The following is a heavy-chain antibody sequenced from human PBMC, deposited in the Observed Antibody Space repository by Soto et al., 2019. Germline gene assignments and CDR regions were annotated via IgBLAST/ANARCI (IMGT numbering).Heavy chain of an antibody. D-gene: IGHD2-2*03. Sequence: PSETLSLTCAVSGGSISSSNWWSWVRQPPGKGLEWIGEIYHSGSTNYNPSPKSRVTISVDKSKNQFSLKLSSVTAADTAVYYCARAPLDIVVVPAAIGWTDWFDPWGQGTLVTVSS. CDR2: IYHSGST. J-gene: IGHJ5*02. CDR3: ARAPLDIVVVPAAIGWTDWFDP. CDR1: GGSISSSNW. V-gene: IGHV4-4*02.